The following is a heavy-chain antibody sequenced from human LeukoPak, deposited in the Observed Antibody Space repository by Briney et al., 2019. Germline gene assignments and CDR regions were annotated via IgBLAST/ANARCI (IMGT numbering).Heavy chain of an antibody. D-gene: IGHD5-18*01. Sequence: SETLSLTCTVSGGSISSGGYYWSWIRQPPGKGLEWIGYIYHSGSTYYNPSLKSRVTISVDRSKNQFSLKLSSVAAADTAVYYCARAGDTAMITRGWFDPWGQGTLVTVSS. CDR2: IYHSGST. J-gene: IGHJ5*02. V-gene: IGHV4-30-2*01. CDR3: ARAGDTAMITRGWFDP. CDR1: GGSISSGGYY.